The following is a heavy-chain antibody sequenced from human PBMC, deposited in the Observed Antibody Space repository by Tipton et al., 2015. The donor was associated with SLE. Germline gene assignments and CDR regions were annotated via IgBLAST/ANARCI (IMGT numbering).Heavy chain of an antibody. Sequence: TLSLTCAVSGYSISSGYYWGWIRQPPGKGLEWIGYIYYSGSTNYNPSLKSRVTISVDTSKNQFSLKLSSVTAADTAVYYCARDPLGWELRTDWYFDLWGRGTLVTVSS. CDR3: ARDPLGWELRTDWYFDL. V-gene: IGHV4-38-2*02. J-gene: IGHJ2*01. CDR2: IYYSGST. CDR1: GYSISSGYY. D-gene: IGHD1-26*01.